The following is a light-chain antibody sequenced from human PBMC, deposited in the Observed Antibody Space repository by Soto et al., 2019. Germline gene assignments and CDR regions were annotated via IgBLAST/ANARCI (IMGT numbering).Light chain of an antibody. CDR3: QQYNNWPLT. J-gene: IGKJ4*02. CDR2: GES. V-gene: IGKV3D-15*01. CDR1: QSVNSH. Sequence: EIVMTQSPASLSVSPGERVTLSCRASQSVNSHLAWYQQKPGQAPRLLILGESTRATGTPARFSGSGSGTDFTLTISSLQSEDFEVYYCQQYNNWPLTVGGGTTVDIK.